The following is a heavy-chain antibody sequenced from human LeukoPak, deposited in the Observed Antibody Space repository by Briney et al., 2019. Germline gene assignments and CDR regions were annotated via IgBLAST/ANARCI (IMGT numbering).Heavy chain of an antibody. D-gene: IGHD3-3*01. CDR2: IIPIFGTA. J-gene: IGHJ4*02. CDR3: ARDRITIFGVGYQYFDY. Sequence: SVKVSCKASGGTFSSYAISWVRQATGQGLEWMGGIIPIFGTANYAQKFQGRVTITADESTSTAYMELSSLRSEDTAVYYCARDRITIFGVGYQYFDYWGQGTLVTVSS. V-gene: IGHV1-69*13. CDR1: GGTFSSYA.